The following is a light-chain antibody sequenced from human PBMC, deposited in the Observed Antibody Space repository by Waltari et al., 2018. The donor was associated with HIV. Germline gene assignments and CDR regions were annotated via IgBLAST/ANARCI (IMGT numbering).Light chain of an antibody. CDR2: WAT. Sequence: DIVMTQSPDSLTVSLGGRATINCKSSQSVLYTSNNKNYLAWYQQKPGQPPKLLIYWATSRQSGVPDRFSGSGSGTDFSLTISSLQAEDAAVYYCQQFYSTWTFGQGTKVEIK. V-gene: IGKV4-1*01. CDR3: QQFYSTWT. J-gene: IGKJ1*01. CDR1: QSVLYTSNNKNY.